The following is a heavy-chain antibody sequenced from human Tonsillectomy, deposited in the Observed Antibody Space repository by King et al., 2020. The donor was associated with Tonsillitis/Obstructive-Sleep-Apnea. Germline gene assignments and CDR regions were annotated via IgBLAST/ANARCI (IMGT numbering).Heavy chain of an antibody. CDR1: GFTFSSYA. D-gene: IGHD1-26*01. J-gene: IGHJ3*02. Sequence: VQLVESGGGVVQPGRSLRLSCAASGFTFSSYAMHWVRQAPGKGLEWVAVISYDGSNKYYADSVKGRFTISRDNSTNTLYLQMNSLRAEDTAVYYCARDRGSRDAFDIWGQETMVTVSS. CDR2: ISYDGSNK. V-gene: IGHV3-30*04. CDR3: ARDRGSRDAFDI.